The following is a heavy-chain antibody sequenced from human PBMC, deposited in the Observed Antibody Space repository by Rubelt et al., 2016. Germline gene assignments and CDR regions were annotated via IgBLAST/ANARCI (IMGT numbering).Heavy chain of an antibody. Sequence: QITLKESGPTLVKPTQTLTLTCTFSGFSLSTSGVGVGWIRQPPGKALEWLALIYWDDDKRYSPSLKSRLTITKDNSKNQVVLTMTNMDPVDTATYYCAHSSTYYYDSSGYYAYWGQGTLVTVSS. CDR2: IYWDDDK. CDR1: GFSLSTSGVG. J-gene: IGHJ4*02. V-gene: IGHV2-5*02. D-gene: IGHD3-22*01. CDR3: AHSSTYYYDSSGYYAY.